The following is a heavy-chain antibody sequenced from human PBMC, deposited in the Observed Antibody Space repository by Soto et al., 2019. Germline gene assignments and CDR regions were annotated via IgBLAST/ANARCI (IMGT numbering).Heavy chain of an antibody. J-gene: IGHJ6*04. CDR1: GGSISRSSYY. Sequence: SETLSLTCTVSGGSISRSSYYWGWIRQPPGKGLEWIGSIYYSGSTYYNPSLKSRVTISVDTSKNQFSLKLSSVTAADTAVYYCESDQGYDGAGSYSSPYGLDVWCEGTTVSVSS. D-gene: IGHD3-10*01. CDR3: ESDQGYDGAGSYSSPYGLDV. CDR2: IYYSGST. V-gene: IGHV4-39*01.